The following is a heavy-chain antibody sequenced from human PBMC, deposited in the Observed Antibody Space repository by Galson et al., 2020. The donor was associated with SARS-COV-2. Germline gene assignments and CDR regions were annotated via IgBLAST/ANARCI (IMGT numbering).Heavy chain of an antibody. D-gene: IGHD6-19*01. CDR1: GFTFRNYV. J-gene: IGHJ2*01. CDR2: MSGSGLGT. Sequence: GESLKISCVASGFTFRNYVMSWVRQAPGKGLEWVSGMSGSGLGTYYADSVKGRFTISRDNSMQTLYLQMNSLRADDTAVYFCAKAEAGGWYFDLWGRGTLVTVSS. V-gene: IGHV3-23*01. CDR3: AKAEAGGWYFDL.